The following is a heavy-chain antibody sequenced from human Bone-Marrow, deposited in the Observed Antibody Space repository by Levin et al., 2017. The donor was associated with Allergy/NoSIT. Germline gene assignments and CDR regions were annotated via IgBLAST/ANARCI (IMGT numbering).Heavy chain of an antibody. Sequence: PGGSLRLSCAASGFTVSSSYMTWVRQAPGKGLDWVSVIYGGGSTYYADSVKGRFAISRDNSKNTLYLQMNSLRAEDTAVYYCARVPHYYDSSDYYGGGDYWGQGTLVTVSS. CDR1: GFTVSSSY. J-gene: IGHJ4*02. CDR2: IYGGGST. CDR3: ARVPHYYDSSDYYGGGDY. V-gene: IGHV3-53*01. D-gene: IGHD3-22*01.